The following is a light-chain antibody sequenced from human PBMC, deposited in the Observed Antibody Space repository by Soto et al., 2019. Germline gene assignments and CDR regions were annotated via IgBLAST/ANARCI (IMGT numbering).Light chain of an antibody. CDR2: EVF. J-gene: IGLJ1*01. CDR3: SSHAGDKRV. CDR1: SSDVGNYNY. Sequence: QSVLTQPPSASGSPGQSVTISCTGSSSDVGNYNYVSWYQQHPGKAPKLMIYEVFRRPSGVPDRFSGSKSGNTASLTVSGLQAEDEADYYWSSHAGDKRVFGTGTKVTVL. V-gene: IGLV2-8*01.